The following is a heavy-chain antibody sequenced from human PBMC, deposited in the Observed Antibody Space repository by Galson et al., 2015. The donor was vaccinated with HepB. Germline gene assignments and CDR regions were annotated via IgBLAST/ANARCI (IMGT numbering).Heavy chain of an antibody. Sequence: SLRLSCAASGFTVSGSYMSWVRQAPGKGLEWVSVFHSDGDSDYADSVKGRFTISRDNSKNTLYLQMNILNAEDTAVYFGARNHFDYSNAIYYFDSWGLGTLVTVSS. CDR1: GFTVSGSY. CDR3: ARNHFDYSNAIYYFDS. V-gene: IGHV3-53*01. CDR2: FHSDGDS. J-gene: IGHJ4*02. D-gene: IGHD4-11*01.